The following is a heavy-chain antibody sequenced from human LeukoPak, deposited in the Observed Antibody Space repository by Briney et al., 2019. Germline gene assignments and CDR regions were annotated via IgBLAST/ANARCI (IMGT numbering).Heavy chain of an antibody. CDR3: ATDLSYYAPGSFYIGF. CDR2: FDPEHGEI. CDR1: GYTLIEIS. J-gene: IGHJ4*02. Sequence: ASVKVSCKVSGYTLIEISLHWVRQAPGKGPEWMGGFDPEHGEIIYAQRFQGRDTMTEDTSTDTAYMELSSLRSEDTAVYYCATDLSYYAPGSFYIGFWGQGTLVTVSS. V-gene: IGHV1-24*01. D-gene: IGHD3-10*01.